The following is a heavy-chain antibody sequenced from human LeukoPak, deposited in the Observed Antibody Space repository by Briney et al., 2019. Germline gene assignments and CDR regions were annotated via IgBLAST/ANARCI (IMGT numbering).Heavy chain of an antibody. Sequence: SETLSLTCTVSGGSISSSSYYWGWIRQPPGKGLEWIGSIYYSGSTYYNPSLKSRVTISVDTSKNQFSLKLSSVTAGDTAVYYCARPGDDILTGSFDYWGQGTLVTVSS. V-gene: IGHV4-39*07. CDR2: IYYSGST. D-gene: IGHD3-9*01. CDR1: GGSISSSSYY. CDR3: ARPGDDILTGSFDY. J-gene: IGHJ4*02.